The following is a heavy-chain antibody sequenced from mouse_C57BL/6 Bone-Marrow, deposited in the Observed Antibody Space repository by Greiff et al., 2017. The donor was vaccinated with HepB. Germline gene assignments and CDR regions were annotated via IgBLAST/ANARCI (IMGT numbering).Heavy chain of an antibody. V-gene: IGHV3-6*01. J-gene: IGHJ3*01. CDR2: ISYDGSN. CDR3: AREGLTGNAY. CDR1: GYSITSGYY. Sequence: DVHLVESGPGLVKPSQSLSLTCSVTGYSITSGYYWNWIRQFPGNKLEWMGYISYDGSNNYNPSLKNRISITRDTSKNQFFLKLNSVTTEDTATYYCAREGLTGNAYWGQGTLVTVSA. D-gene: IGHD4-1*01.